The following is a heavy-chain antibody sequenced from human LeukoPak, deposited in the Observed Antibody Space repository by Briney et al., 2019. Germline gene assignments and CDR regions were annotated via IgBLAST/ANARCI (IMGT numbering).Heavy chain of an antibody. CDR3: ARQVTAAAAPPHGFDP. CDR1: GGSISSSSYY. V-gene: IGHV4-39*01. D-gene: IGHD6-13*01. CDR2: IYYSGST. J-gene: IGHJ5*02. Sequence: PSETLSLTCTVSGGSISSSSYYWGWIRQPQGKGLEWIGSIYYSGSTYYNPSLKSRVTISVATSRNQFSLKLSSVTAADTAVYYCARQVTAAAAPPHGFDPWGQGTLVTVSS.